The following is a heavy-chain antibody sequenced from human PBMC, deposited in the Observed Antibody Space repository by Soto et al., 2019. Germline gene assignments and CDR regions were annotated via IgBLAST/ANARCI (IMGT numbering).Heavy chain of an antibody. V-gene: IGHV3-11*06. CDR2: ISPGSRYP. D-gene: IGHD2-15*01. CDR1: GFTFGESY. CDR3: VRGGGGGLFDP. J-gene: IGHJ5*02. Sequence: PVGSLRLSGAGSGFTFGESYMSWIRQAPGKGLEWLSYISPGSRYPAYADSVKGRFTISRDNAKRSLYLQMMSLTAEDTAIYYCVRGGGGGLFDPWGQGTMVTVSS.